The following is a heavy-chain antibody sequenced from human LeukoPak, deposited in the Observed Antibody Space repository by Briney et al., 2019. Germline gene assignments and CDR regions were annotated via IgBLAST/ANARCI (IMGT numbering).Heavy chain of an antibody. CDR1: GGSISSYY. J-gene: IGHJ4*02. CDR2: IYYSGST. D-gene: IGHD5-18*01. Sequence: PSETLSLTCTVSGGSISSYYWSWIRQPPGKGLEWIGYIYYSGSTNYNPSLKSRVTISVDTSKNQFSLKLSSVTAADTAVYYCARLYGYSYGIDYWGQGTLVTVSS. V-gene: IGHV4-59*01. CDR3: ARLYGYSYGIDY.